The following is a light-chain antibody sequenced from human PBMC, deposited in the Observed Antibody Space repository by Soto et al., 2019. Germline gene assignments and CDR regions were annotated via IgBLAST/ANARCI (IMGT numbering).Light chain of an antibody. CDR1: SSSIGAGYD. CDR2: GNS. Sequence: SVLTQPPSVSGAPGQRVTISCTGSSSSIGAGYDVHWYQQLPGTAPKLLIYGNSNRPSGVPDRFSGSKSGTSASLAITGLQAEDEADYYCQSYDSSLSGNVVFGGGTKLTVL. CDR3: QSYDSSLSGNVV. V-gene: IGLV1-40*01. J-gene: IGLJ2*01.